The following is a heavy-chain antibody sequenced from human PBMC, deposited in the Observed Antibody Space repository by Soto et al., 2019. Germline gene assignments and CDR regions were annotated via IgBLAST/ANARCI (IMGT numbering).Heavy chain of an antibody. CDR1: GFTFSSYG. J-gene: IGHJ4*02. Sequence: GGSLRLSCAASGFTFSSYGMHWVRQAPGKGLEWGAVISHDGSNKYYADSVKGRFTISRDNSKNTLYLQMNSLRAEDTAVYYCPRKGSNKALDYWGQGTLVTVSS. V-gene: IGHV3-30*03. D-gene: IGHD2-8*01. CDR3: PRKGSNKALDY. CDR2: ISHDGSNK.